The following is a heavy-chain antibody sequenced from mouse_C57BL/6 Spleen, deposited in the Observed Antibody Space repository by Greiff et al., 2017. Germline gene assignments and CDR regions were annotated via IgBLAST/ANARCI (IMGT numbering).Heavy chain of an antibody. CDR1: GFTFSDYG. J-gene: IGHJ3*01. CDR3: ARDGSSYRFAY. Sequence: EVHLVESGGGLVKPGGSLKLSCAASGFTFSDYGMHWVRQAPEKGLEWVAYISSGSSTIYYADTVKGRFTISRDNAKNTLFLPMTSLRSEDTAMYYCARDGSSYRFAYWGQGTLVTVSA. CDR2: ISSGSSTI. V-gene: IGHV5-17*01. D-gene: IGHD1-1*01.